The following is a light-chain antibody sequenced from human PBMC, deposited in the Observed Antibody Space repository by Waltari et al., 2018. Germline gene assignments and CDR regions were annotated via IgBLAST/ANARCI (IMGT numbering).Light chain of an antibody. V-gene: IGLV4-69*01. CDR1: SGHSIYA. J-gene: IGLJ2*01. Sequence: QLVLTQSPSASASLGASVTLTCTLSSGHSIYAIAWHQQQPEKGPRYLMKLNSDGSHSKGDGIPDRFSGSSSGAERYLTISSLQSEDEADYYCQTWGTGTVVFGGGTKLTVL. CDR2: LNSDGSH. CDR3: QTWGTGTVV.